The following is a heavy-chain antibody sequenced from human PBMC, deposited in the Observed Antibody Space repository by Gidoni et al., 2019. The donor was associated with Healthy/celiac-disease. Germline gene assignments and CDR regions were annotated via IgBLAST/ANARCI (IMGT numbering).Heavy chain of an antibody. J-gene: IGHJ4*02. D-gene: IGHD6-19*01. CDR1: GVPLSSYG. CDR2: MGYDGSNR. V-gene: IGHV3-33*01. CDR3: ERESEGWLGYYFDY. Sequence: QVQLAESGGGVVQPGRSLRLHCSASGVPLSSYGVHWLRQCPGKGLEWVEVMGYDGSNRYYADYVKGRITISRDSCKNTLYLQMNSLRAEDADVYYCERESEGWLGYYFDYWGQGTLVTVSS.